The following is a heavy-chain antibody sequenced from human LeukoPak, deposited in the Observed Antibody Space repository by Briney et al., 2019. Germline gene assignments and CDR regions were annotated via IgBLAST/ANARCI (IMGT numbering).Heavy chain of an antibody. CDR2: ISRSSSTI. CDR1: GFTFSSCS. Sequence: GGSLRLSCAASGFTFSSCSMNWVRQAPGKGLEWVSYISRSSSTIYYADSVKGRFTISRDNSKNMVYLQMNGLRDGDTAVYYCAKGVRGVIRDAFDVWGLGTMVTVSS. V-gene: IGHV3-48*02. CDR3: AKGVRGVIRDAFDV. D-gene: IGHD3-10*01. J-gene: IGHJ3*01.